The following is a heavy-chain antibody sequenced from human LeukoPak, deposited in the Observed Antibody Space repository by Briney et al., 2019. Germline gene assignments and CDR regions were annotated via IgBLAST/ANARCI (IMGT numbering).Heavy chain of an antibody. Sequence: GSLRLSCAASGFTFSSYEMNWVRQAPGKGLEWVSYISSSGSTIYYADSVKGRFTISRDNAKNSLYLQMNSLRAEDTAVCYCAGTSIGAAAGSRDFQHWGQGTLVTVSS. J-gene: IGHJ1*01. CDR2: ISSSGSTI. CDR1: GFTFSSYE. CDR3: AGTSIGAAAGSRDFQH. D-gene: IGHD6-13*01. V-gene: IGHV3-48*03.